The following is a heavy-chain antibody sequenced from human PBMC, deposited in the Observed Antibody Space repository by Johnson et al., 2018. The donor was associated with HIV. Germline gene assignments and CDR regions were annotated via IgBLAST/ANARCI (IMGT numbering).Heavy chain of an antibody. D-gene: IGHD6-13*01. CDR1: GFTFSSYA. CDR3: ARDCGSSGQQLGPGDI. CDR2: FYSGSNT. V-gene: IGHV3-66*01. Sequence: MQLVESGGGLVQPGGSLRLSCAASGFTFSSYAMSWVRQAPGRGLEWVSVFYSGSNTYYADSVKGRFTISRDNSKNTLYLQMNSLRAEDTAVYYCARDCGSSGQQLGPGDIWGQGTTVTVSS. J-gene: IGHJ3*02.